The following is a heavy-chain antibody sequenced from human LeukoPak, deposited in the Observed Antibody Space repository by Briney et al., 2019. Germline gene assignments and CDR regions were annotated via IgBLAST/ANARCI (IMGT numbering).Heavy chain of an antibody. J-gene: IGHJ4*02. CDR2: IYYSGST. V-gene: IGHV4-39*07. D-gene: IGHD6-13*01. Sequence: SETLSLTCTVSGGSISSYCWGWIRQPPGKGLEWIGSIYYSGSTYYNPSLKSRVTISVDTSKNQFSLKLSSVTAADTAVYYCARGYSSSWYFYFDYWGQGTLVTVSS. CDR3: ARGYSSSWYFYFDY. CDR1: GGSISSYC.